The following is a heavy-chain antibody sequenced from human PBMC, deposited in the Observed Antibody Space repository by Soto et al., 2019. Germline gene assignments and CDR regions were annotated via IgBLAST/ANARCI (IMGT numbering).Heavy chain of an antibody. V-gene: IGHV3-23*01. Sequence: PGGSLRLSCAASGFTFSSYAMSWVRQAPGKGLEWVSAISGGGDSTYYADSVKGRFTLSRDNSKNTLYLQVSSLRAEDTAVYYCAKVFYYYDSSGYYYFDYWGQGTLVTVSS. CDR1: GFTFSSYA. CDR3: AKVFYYYDSSGYYYFDY. J-gene: IGHJ4*02. CDR2: ISGGGDST. D-gene: IGHD3-22*01.